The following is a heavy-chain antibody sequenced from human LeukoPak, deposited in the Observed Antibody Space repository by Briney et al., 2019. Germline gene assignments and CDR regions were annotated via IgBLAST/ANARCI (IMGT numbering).Heavy chain of an antibody. CDR3: ARDSGSDRGFDY. J-gene: IGHJ4*02. V-gene: IGHV3-48*03. Sequence: PGGSLRLSCAASEFTFSSYEMNWVRQAPGKGLEWISFIRSRGSSIYYADSVKGRFTISRDNAKNSLYLQMNSLRAEDTAVYYCARDSGSDRGFDYWGQGTLVTVSS. D-gene: IGHD1-26*01. CDR1: EFTFSSYE. CDR2: IRSRGSSI.